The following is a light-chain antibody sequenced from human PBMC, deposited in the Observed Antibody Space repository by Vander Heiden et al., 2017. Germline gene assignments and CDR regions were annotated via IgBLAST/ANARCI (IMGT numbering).Light chain of an antibody. V-gene: IGKV3-20*01. CDR2: HES. CDR1: ASVYRNY. CDR3: KQYGSLPPYT. J-gene: IGKJ2*01. Sequence: DIVLTQSPGTLSLSPGERATLSCRASASVYRNYFAWYQQKPGQAPRLLIDHESRRATGIPDRLSGGGSESDFTLTISRLEPEDFAVDYCKQYGSLPPYTFGQGTKLEI.